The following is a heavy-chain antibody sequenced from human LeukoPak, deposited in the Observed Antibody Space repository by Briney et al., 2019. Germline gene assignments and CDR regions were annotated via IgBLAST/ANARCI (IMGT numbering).Heavy chain of an antibody. J-gene: IGHJ4*02. CDR1: GYTFTSYG. D-gene: IGHD3-10*01. Sequence: ASVKVSCNASGYTFTSYGISWVRQAPGHGLEWMGWISAYNGNTNYAQKLQGRVTMTTDTSTSTAYMELRSLRSDDTAVYYCARDHITMVRGVLDYWGQGTLVTVSS. CDR3: ARDHITMVRGVLDY. CDR2: ISAYNGNT. V-gene: IGHV1-18*01.